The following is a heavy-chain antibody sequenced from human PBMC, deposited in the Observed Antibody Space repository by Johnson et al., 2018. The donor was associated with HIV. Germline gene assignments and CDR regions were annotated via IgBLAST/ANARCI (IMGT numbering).Heavy chain of an antibody. D-gene: IGHD2-8*01. CDR2: ISYDGNNR. Sequence: QVQLVESGGGVVQPGRSLRLSCVASGFTFSSMHWVRQSPGRWLEWVAVISYDGNNRYYVDSVKGRFTISRDNSKNTLYLQMNSLRAEDTAVYYCSRGEEGVDAFDIWGQGTMVTVSS. CDR3: SRGEEGVDAFDI. J-gene: IGHJ3*02. V-gene: IGHV3-30*03. CDR1: GFTFSS.